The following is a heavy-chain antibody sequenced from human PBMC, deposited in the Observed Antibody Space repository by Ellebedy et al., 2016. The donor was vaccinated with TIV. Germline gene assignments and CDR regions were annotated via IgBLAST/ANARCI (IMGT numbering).Heavy chain of an antibody. D-gene: IGHD3-10*01. CDR1: GGTFSSYA. CDR3: ARRHYYGSGSHFDY. CDR2: IYPGDSDT. V-gene: IGHV5-51*01. Sequence: KVSXXASGGTFSSYAISWVRQAPGQGLEWMGIIYPGDSDTRYSPSFQGQVTISADKSISTAYLQWSSLKASDTAMYYCARRHYYGSGSHFDYWGQGTLVTVSS. J-gene: IGHJ4*02.